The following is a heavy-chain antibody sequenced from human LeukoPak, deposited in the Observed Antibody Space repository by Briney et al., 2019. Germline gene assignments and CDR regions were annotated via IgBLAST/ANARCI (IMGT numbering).Heavy chain of an antibody. Sequence: GGSLRLSCAASGFTFSSYWMSWVRQAPGKGLEWVANIKQDGSEKYYVDSVKGRFTISRDNAKNSLYLQMNSLRAEDTAVYYCARVGLLLWFGELQHFDYWGQGTLVTVSS. CDR1: GFTFSSYW. J-gene: IGHJ4*02. CDR3: ARVGLLLWFGELQHFDY. D-gene: IGHD3-10*01. CDR2: IKQDGSEK. V-gene: IGHV3-7*03.